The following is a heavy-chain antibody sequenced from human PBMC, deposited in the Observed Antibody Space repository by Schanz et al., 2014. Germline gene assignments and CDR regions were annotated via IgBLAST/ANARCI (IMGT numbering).Heavy chain of an antibody. J-gene: IGHJ4*02. D-gene: IGHD3-9*01. CDR1: CYIFINSG. V-gene: IGHV1-18*01. CDR2: INTGSGDT. Sequence: QVQLVQSGAEVKKPGASVKVSCKASCYIFINSGISWVRQAPGQGLEWMGWINTGSGDTKYSQNFQGRVTITRDTSASTAYMELRSLRSDDTAVYYCARDAADFYDILTEEDYWGQGTLVTVSS. CDR3: ARDAADFYDILTEEDY.